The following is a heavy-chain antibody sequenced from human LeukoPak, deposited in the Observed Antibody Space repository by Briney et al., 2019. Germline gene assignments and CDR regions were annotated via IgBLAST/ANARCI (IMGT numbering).Heavy chain of an antibody. CDR1: GYTFTSYD. V-gene: IGHV1-8*01. Sequence: GASVKVSCKASGYTFTSYDINWVRQATGQGLEWMGWMNPNSGNTGYAQKFQGRVTMTRNTSISTAYMELSSLRSEDTAVYYCARDVKVQLWLPGAFDIWGQGTMVTVSS. CDR2: MNPNSGNT. CDR3: ARDVKVQLWLPGAFDI. D-gene: IGHD5-18*01. J-gene: IGHJ3*02.